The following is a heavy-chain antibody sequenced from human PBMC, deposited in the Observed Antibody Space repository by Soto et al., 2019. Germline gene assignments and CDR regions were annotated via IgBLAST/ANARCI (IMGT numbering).Heavy chain of an antibody. CDR3: ARGIATGQLDP. Sequence: ASVKVSCKASGYTFTRYTMNWVCQAPGQGLEWMGWINPDNGNTKSSQKFQDRVIITRDTSASTAYMDLSSLRSEDTAVYYCARGIATGQLDPWGQGTLVTVSS. CDR1: GYTFTRYT. D-gene: IGHD2-15*01. CDR2: INPDNGNT. J-gene: IGHJ5*02. V-gene: IGHV1-3*01.